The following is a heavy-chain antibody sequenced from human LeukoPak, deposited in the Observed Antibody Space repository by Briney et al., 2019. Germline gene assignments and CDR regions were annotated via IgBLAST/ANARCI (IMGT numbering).Heavy chain of an antibody. V-gene: IGHV1-2*02. D-gene: IGHD1-7*01. Sequence: GASVTVSCKASGYTFTGHYLHWVRQAPGQGLEWMAWINPNSGGTSYAQKFRGRVTMARDTSISTAYMELSRLRSDDTAVYYCARGRSVTVPETTKLFDQWGQGTLVTVSS. CDR1: GYTFTGHY. CDR2: INPNSGGT. CDR3: ARGRSVTVPETTKLFDQ. J-gene: IGHJ4*02.